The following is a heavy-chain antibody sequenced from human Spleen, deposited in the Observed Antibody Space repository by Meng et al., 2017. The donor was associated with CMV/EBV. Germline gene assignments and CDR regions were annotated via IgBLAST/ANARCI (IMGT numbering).Heavy chain of an antibody. Sequence: GSLRLSCTVSGGSISSHYWSWVRQPPGKGLEWIGYIYYSGSTYYNPSLKSRVTISVDTSKNQFSLKLSSVTAADTAVYFCAREFLYNAFDFWGQGTMVTVSS. J-gene: IGHJ3*01. D-gene: IGHD2/OR15-2a*01. V-gene: IGHV4-59*11. CDR1: GGSISSHY. CDR2: IYYSGST. CDR3: AREFLYNAFDF.